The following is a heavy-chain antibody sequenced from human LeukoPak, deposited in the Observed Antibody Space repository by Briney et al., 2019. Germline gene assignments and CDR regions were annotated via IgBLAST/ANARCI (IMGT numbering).Heavy chain of an antibody. D-gene: IGHD5-12*01. J-gene: IGHJ4*02. CDR2: ISGSGYST. CDR3: AKEAGYSGYDYPDY. CDR1: GFTFSSYA. V-gene: IGHV3-23*01. Sequence: PGGSLRLSCAASGFTFSSYAMSWVRQAPGKGLEWVSAISGSGYSTYYADSVKGRFTISGDNSKNALYLQMNSLRAEDTAVYYCAKEAGYSGYDYPDYWGQGTLVTVSS.